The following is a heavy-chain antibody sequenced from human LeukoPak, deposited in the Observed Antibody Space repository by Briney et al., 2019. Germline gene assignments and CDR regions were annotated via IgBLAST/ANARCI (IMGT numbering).Heavy chain of an antibody. Sequence: SETLSLTCTVSGYSISSGYLWGWIRQPPGKGLEWIGSIYYSGSTYYNPSLKSRVTISVDTSKNQFSLKLSSVTAADTAVYYCARHINYYDSSGYSDYWGQGTLVTVSS. J-gene: IGHJ4*02. CDR1: GYSISSGYL. V-gene: IGHV4-38-2*02. CDR2: IYYSGST. D-gene: IGHD3-22*01. CDR3: ARHINYYDSSGYSDY.